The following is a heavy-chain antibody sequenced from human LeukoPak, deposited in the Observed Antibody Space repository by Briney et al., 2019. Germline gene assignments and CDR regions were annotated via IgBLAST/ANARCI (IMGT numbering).Heavy chain of an antibody. D-gene: IGHD3-22*01. Sequence: SETLSLTCTVSGGSISSSSYYWGWIRQPPGKGLEWIGSIYYSGSTYYNPSLKSRVTISVDTSKNQFSLKLSSVTAADTAVYYCATGYYDSSAATDYWGQGTLVTVSS. CDR2: IYYSGST. V-gene: IGHV4-39*01. J-gene: IGHJ4*02. CDR3: ATGYYDSSAATDY. CDR1: GGSISSSSYY.